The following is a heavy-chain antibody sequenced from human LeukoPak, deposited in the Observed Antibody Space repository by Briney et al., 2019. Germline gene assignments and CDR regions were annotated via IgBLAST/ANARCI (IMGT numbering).Heavy chain of an antibody. J-gene: IGHJ4*02. V-gene: IGHV3-23*01. CDR3: AKQAYDSPRTDFDY. D-gene: IGHD3-22*01. CDR1: GFTVSTNY. CDR2: VSTSGGST. Sequence: GGSLRLSCAASGFTVSTNYMSWVRQAPGKGLEWVSGVSTSGGSTYYADSVKGRFTISRDNSKNTLHLQMNSLRAEDTAIYYCAKQAYDSPRTDFDYWGQGTLVTVSS.